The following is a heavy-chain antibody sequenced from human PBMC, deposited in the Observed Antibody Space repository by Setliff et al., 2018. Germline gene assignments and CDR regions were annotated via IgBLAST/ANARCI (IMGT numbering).Heavy chain of an antibody. CDR3: VRHLWGRRMAASSDYFDY. J-gene: IGHJ4*02. Sequence: SETLSLTCTVSGYSISSGYYWGWIRQPPGKGLEWLGSFFHTGSTYYKSSLESRVTMSVDTSNNQFSLKLNSVTAADTAVYYCVRHLWGRRMAASSDYFDYWGQGSLVTVSS. CDR2: FFHTGST. CDR1: GYSISSGYY. V-gene: IGHV4-38-2*02. D-gene: IGHD3-3*02.